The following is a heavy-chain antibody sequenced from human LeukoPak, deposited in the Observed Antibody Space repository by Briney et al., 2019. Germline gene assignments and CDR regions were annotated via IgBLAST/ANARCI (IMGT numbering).Heavy chain of an antibody. V-gene: IGHV3-33*01. CDR3: ARETFGSGSYPDF. CDR2: IWHDGSHK. Sequence: GTSLRLSCAASGFAFTTYAMHWVRQAPGKGLEWVTLIWHDGSHKFYIDSVRGRFTISRDNSKNTVYLQMNGLRAEDTAVYYCARETFGSGSYPDFWGQGTLVTVSS. CDR1: GFAFTTYA. D-gene: IGHD3-10*01. J-gene: IGHJ4*02.